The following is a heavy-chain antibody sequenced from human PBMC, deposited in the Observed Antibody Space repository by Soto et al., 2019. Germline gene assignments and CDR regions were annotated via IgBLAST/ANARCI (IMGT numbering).Heavy chain of an antibody. Sequence: EVQLLESGGGLVQPGGSLRLSCAASGFTFSSYAMSWVRQAPGKGLEWVSAISGSGGSTYYADSVKGRFTISRDNSKNTLYLQMNSLRAEDTAVYYCAKSQDWAGTTESRGPFDYWGQGTLVTVSS. CDR1: GFTFSSYA. J-gene: IGHJ4*02. CDR3: AKSQDWAGTTESRGPFDY. D-gene: IGHD1-7*01. CDR2: ISGSGGST. V-gene: IGHV3-23*01.